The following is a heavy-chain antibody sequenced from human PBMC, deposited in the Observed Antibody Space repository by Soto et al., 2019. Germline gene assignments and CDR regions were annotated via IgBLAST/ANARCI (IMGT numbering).Heavy chain of an antibody. CDR1: GYTFTSYG. D-gene: IGHD3-10*01. CDR2: ISAYNGNT. J-gene: IGHJ4*02. Sequence: ASVNVSCKASGYTFTSYGISWVRQAPGQGLEWMGWISAYNGNTNYAQKLQGRVTMTTDTSTSTAYMELRSLRSDDTAVDFYAGEGAGWFGFDYWGQGTLVTVSS. CDR3: AGEGAGWFGFDY. V-gene: IGHV1-18*04.